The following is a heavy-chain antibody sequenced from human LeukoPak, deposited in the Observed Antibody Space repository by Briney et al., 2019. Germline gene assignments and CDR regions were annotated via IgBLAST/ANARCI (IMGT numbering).Heavy chain of an antibody. CDR3: ARGSSSWYSDWFHP. CDR1: GGSISSYY. Sequence: SETLSLTCTVSGGSISSYYWSWIRQPPGKGLEWIGYIYYSGSTNYNPSLKSRVTISVDTSKNQFSLKLSSVTAADTAVYYCARGSSSWYSDWFHPWGQGTLVTVSS. V-gene: IGHV4-59*01. J-gene: IGHJ5*02. D-gene: IGHD6-13*01. CDR2: IYYSGST.